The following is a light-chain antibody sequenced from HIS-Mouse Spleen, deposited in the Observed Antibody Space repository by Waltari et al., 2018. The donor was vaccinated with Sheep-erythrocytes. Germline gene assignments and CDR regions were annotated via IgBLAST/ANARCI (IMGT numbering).Light chain of an antibody. Sequence: QSALTQPASVSGSPGQSITISCTGTSSDGGSYNLVSWYQQHPGKAPKPMIYEGNKRPSGVSNRFSGSKSGNTASLTISGLQAEDEADYYCCSYAGSSTPWVFGGGTKLTVL. CDR2: EGN. CDR1: SSDGGSYNL. V-gene: IGLV2-23*01. CDR3: CSYAGSSTPWV. J-gene: IGLJ3*02.